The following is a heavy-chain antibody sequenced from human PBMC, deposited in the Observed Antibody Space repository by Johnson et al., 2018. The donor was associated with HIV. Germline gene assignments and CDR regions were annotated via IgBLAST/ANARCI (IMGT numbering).Heavy chain of an antibody. CDR1: GFTFSSYG. J-gene: IGHJ3*02. Sequence: QVQLVESGGGVVQPGGSLRLSCAASGFTFSSYGMHWVRQAPGKGLEWVAFIRYDGSNKYYADSVKGRFTISRDNSKNTLYLEMNSLRAEDTAVYYCAKGSGIGWLRDAFEIWGQGTMVTVSS. CDR2: IRYDGSNK. V-gene: IGHV3-30*02. D-gene: IGHD3-9*01. CDR3: AKGSGIGWLRDAFEI.